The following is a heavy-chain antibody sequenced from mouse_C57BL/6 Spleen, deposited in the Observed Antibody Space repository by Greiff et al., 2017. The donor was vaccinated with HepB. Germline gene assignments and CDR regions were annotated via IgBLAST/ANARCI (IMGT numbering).Heavy chain of an antibody. Sequence: VQLQQSGAELVKPGASVKISCKASGYAFSSYWMNWVKQRPGKGLEWIGQIYPGDGDTNYNGKFKGKATLTADKSSSTAYMQLSSLTSEDSAVYFCARSLNWDGAMDYWGQGTSVTVSS. J-gene: IGHJ4*01. CDR1: GYAFSSYW. D-gene: IGHD4-1*02. V-gene: IGHV1-80*01. CDR3: ARSLNWDGAMDY. CDR2: IYPGDGDT.